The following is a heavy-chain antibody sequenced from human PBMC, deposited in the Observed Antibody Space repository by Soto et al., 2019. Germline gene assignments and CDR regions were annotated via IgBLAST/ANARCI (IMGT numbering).Heavy chain of an antibody. Sequence: QVHLVQSGAEVKKPGASVKVSCKASGYMFTTYYMHWVRQAPGQGLEWMGIVNPGGGDTSYAQKFQGRVMMTRDTSTSTLYMELSSVRSEDTAVYYCAREALTGYRDFDYWGQGTLVTVSS. V-gene: IGHV1-46*01. CDR1: GYMFTTYY. CDR2: VNPGGGDT. CDR3: AREALTGYRDFDY. J-gene: IGHJ4*02. D-gene: IGHD3-9*01.